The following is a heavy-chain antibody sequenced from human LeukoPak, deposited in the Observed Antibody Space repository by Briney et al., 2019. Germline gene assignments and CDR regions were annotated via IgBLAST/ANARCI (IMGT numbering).Heavy chain of an antibody. CDR1: GGTFSSYA. J-gene: IGHJ5*02. CDR2: IIPIFGTA. D-gene: IGHD3-22*01. CDR3: ARDRGPWTYYYDSSGYSGYFDL. Sequence: SVKVSCKASGGTFSSYAISWVRQAPGQGLEWMGRIIPIFGTANYAQKFQGRVTITTDESTSTAYMGLSSLRSEDTAVYYCARDRGPWTYYYDSSGYSGYFDLWGQGTLVTVSS. V-gene: IGHV1-69*05.